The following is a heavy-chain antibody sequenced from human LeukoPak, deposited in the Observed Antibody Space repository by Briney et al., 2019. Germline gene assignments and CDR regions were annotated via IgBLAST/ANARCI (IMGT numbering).Heavy chain of an antibody. J-gene: IGHJ3*02. D-gene: IGHD3-10*01. V-gene: IGHV4-38-2*02. Sequence: SETLSLTCTVSGYSISSDYYWGWIRQPPGKGLEWIGNIFYSGSTYYSPSLKSRVTISLDTSRNQFSLKLNSVTAADTAVYYCAKSNGYGLVDIWGQGTMVTVSS. CDR2: IFYSGST. CDR1: GYSISSDYY. CDR3: AKSNGYGLVDI.